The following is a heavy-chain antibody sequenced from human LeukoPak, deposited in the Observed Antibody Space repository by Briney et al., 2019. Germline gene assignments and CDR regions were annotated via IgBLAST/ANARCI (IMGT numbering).Heavy chain of an antibody. Sequence: ASVKVSCKASGYTFTGYYMHWVRQAPGQGLEWMGWINPNSGGTNYAQKFQGRVTMTRDTSISTAYMELSRLRSDDTAVYYCARAAIVVVPAVNLDAFDIWGQGTMVTVSS. CDR3: ARAAIVVVPAVNLDAFDI. CDR2: INPNSGGT. V-gene: IGHV1-2*02. J-gene: IGHJ3*02. CDR1: GYTFTGYY. D-gene: IGHD2-2*01.